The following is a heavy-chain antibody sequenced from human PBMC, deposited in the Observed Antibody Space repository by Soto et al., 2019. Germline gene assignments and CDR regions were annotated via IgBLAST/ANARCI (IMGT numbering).Heavy chain of an antibody. D-gene: IGHD1-26*01. Sequence: QVHLVQSGAEVKNPGASVKVSCKGSGYDFTTYGITWVRQAPGQGLEWMAWISAHNGNTNYAPNLQGRVTVTRDTSTSTAYIDRRSLRADGRAVYYCARGRYGDYWGQGALVTVSS. CDR3: ARGRYGDY. J-gene: IGHJ4*02. CDR2: ISAHNGNT. CDR1: GYDFTTYG. V-gene: IGHV1-18*01.